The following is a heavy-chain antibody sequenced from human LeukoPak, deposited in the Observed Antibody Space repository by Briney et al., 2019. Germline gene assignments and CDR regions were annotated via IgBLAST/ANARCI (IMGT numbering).Heavy chain of an antibody. V-gene: IGHV4-4*02. J-gene: IGHJ3*02. D-gene: IGHD3-22*01. CDR1: GGSISSSNW. CDR3: ARVTMIVVVVHAFDI. Sequence: SETLSLTCAVSGGSISSSNWWSWVRQPPGKGLEWIGEIYHSGSTNYNPSLKSRVTISVDKSKNQFSLKLSSATAADTAVYYCARVTMIVVVVHAFDIWGQGTMVTVSS. CDR2: IYHSGST.